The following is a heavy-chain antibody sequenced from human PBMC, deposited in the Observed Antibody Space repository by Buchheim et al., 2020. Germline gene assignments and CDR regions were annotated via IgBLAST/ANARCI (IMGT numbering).Heavy chain of an antibody. CDR1: GFTFSAYA. Sequence: EVQLVESGGGLVKPGGSLRLSCAASGFTFSAYAMNWVRQAPGEGLEWVSFISTSGGSYIYYADSVQGRFTISRDNAKQTLYLQMNSLRAEDSAVYYCVRDLYDHVKDYYYYAFDVWGQGTT. V-gene: IGHV3-21*01. J-gene: IGHJ6*02. CDR2: ISTSGGSYI. CDR3: VRDLYDHVKDYYYYAFDV. D-gene: IGHD3-3*01.